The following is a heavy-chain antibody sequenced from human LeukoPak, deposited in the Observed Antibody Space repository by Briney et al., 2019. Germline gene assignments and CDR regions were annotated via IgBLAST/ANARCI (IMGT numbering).Heavy chain of an antibody. J-gene: IGHJ3*02. CDR3: AARDSSSWYGAFDI. CDR2: IYTSGST. Sequence: KPSETLSLTCTVSGGSISSYYWSWIRQPAGKGLEWIGRIYTSGSTNYNPSLKSRVTMSVDTSKNQFSLKLSSVTAADTAVYYCAARDSSSWYGAFDIWGQGTMVTVSS. CDR1: GGSISSYY. D-gene: IGHD6-13*01. V-gene: IGHV4-4*07.